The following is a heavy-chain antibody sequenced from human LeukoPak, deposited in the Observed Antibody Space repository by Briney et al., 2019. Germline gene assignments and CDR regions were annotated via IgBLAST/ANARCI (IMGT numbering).Heavy chain of an antibody. CDR2: ISGSGGST. CDR3: ATSSDIVATMGYYFDY. J-gene: IGHJ4*02. D-gene: IGHD5-12*01. Sequence: GGSLRLSCAASGFTFSSYAMSWVRQAPGKGLEWVSAISGSGGSTYYADSVRGRFTISRDNSKNTLYLQMNSLRAEDTAVYYCATSSDIVATMGYYFDYWGQGTLVTVSS. V-gene: IGHV3-23*01. CDR1: GFTFSSYA.